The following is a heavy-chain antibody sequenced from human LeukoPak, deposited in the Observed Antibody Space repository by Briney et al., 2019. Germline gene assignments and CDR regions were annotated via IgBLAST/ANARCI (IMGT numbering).Heavy chain of an antibody. CDR2: IYSGGST. CDR3: ARRGANYGGNPKSEID. J-gene: IGHJ4*02. Sequence: PGGSLRLSCAASGFTFSSYATSWVRQAPGKGLEWVSVIYSGGSTYYADSVKGRFTISRDNSKNTLYLQMNNLRAKDTAVYYCARRGANYGGNPKSEIDWGQGTLVTVSS. D-gene: IGHD4-23*01. CDR1: GFTFSSYA. V-gene: IGHV3-53*01.